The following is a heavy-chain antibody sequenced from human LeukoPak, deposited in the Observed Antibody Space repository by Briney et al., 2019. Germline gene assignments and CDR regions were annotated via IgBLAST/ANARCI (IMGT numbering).Heavy chain of an antibody. D-gene: IGHD2-15*01. J-gene: IGHJ5*02. Sequence: SETLSPTCTVSGGSISSGDYYWSWIRQPPGKGLEWIGYIYYSGSTYYNPSLKSRVTISVDTSKNQFSLKLSSVTAADTAVYYCARYSGSQNGFDPWGQGTLVTVSS. CDR3: ARYSGSQNGFDP. CDR1: GGSISSGDYY. V-gene: IGHV4-30-4*08. CDR2: IYYSGST.